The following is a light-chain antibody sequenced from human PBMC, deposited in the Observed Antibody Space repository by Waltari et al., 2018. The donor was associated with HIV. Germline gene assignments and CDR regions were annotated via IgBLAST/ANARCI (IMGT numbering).Light chain of an antibody. J-gene: IGKJ4*01. Sequence: IAMNQSPDSLAVSLGERATINCKSSQSLLYSSNNKNHLAWYQQKPGQPPKLLVYWASTRESGFPDRFSGSVSGTDFTLTIRSLQAEDVAIYYCQQYLGLPLTFGGGTRVEI. CDR3: QQYLGLPLT. CDR1: QSLLYSSNNKNH. CDR2: WAS. V-gene: IGKV4-1*01.